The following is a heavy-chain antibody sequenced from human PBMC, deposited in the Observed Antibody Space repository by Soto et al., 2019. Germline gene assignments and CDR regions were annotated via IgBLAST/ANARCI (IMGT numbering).Heavy chain of an antibody. CDR1: DGSISNFY. CDR2: ISSSGNT. CDR3: ARAPMVLTRSYFDS. D-gene: IGHD3-22*01. J-gene: IGHJ4*02. V-gene: IGHV4-59*01. Sequence: PSETLSLTCTDSDGSISNFYWSWIRQPPGKGLEWIGYISSSGNTNYNPSLKSRVSISVDTSKNQFSLNLTSVTAADTAVYYCARAPMVLTRSYFDSWGQGTPVTVSS.